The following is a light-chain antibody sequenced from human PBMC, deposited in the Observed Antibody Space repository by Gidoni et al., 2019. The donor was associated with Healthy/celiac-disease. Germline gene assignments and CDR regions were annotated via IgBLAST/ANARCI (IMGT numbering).Light chain of an antibody. Sequence: DIQMTQSPSSLSASVGDRVTIPCRASQSISSYLNWYQQKPGKAPKLLIYAASSLQSGVPSRFSGSGSGTDFTLTISSLQPEDFATYYCQQGYSTPMYTFGQGTKLEIK. V-gene: IGKV1-39*01. J-gene: IGKJ2*01. CDR1: QSISSY. CDR3: QQGYSTPMYT. CDR2: AAS.